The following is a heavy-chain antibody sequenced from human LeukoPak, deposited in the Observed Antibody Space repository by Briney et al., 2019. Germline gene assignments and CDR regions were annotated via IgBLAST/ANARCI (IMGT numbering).Heavy chain of an antibody. CDR2: MNPNSGNT. V-gene: IGHV1-8*01. CDR1: GYTFTSYD. D-gene: IGHD3-22*01. CDR3: ARARRMSSDKRRGIGYYFDY. Sequence: ASVKVSCKASGYTFTSYDINWVRQATGQGLEWMGWMNPNSGNTGYAQKFQGRVTMTRNTSISTAYMELSSLRSEDTAVYHCARARRMSSDKRRGIGYYFDYWGQGTLVTVSS. J-gene: IGHJ4*02.